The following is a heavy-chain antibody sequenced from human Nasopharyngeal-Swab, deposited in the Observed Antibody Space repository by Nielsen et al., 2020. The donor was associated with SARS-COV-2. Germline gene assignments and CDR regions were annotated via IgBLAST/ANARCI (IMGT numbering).Heavy chain of an antibody. CDR1: GYTFTSYA. J-gene: IGHJ6*02. CDR3: ARDHTGYSSSWSQITYYYYGMDV. V-gene: IGHV1-3*01. CDR2: INAGNGNT. Sequence: ASVKVSCKASGYTFTSYAMHWVRQAPGQRLEWMGWINAGNGNTKYSQKFQGRVTITRDTSASTAYMELRSLRSDDTAVYYCARDHTGYSSSWSQITYYYYGMDVWGQGTTVTVSS. D-gene: IGHD6-13*01.